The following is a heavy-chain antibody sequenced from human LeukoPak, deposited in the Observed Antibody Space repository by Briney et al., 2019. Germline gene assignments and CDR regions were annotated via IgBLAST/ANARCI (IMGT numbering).Heavy chain of an antibody. CDR2: IKSKTDGGTT. J-gene: IGHJ6*04. CDR1: GFTFSNAW. D-gene: IGHD3-10*01. Sequence: KPGGSLRLSCAASGFTFSNAWMSWVRQAPGKGLEWVGRIKSKTDGGTTDYAAPVKGRFTISRDDSKNTLYLQMNSLKTEDTAVYYCTTELLWFGNYCYGMDVWGKGTTVTVSS. CDR3: TTELLWFGNYCYGMDV. V-gene: IGHV3-15*01.